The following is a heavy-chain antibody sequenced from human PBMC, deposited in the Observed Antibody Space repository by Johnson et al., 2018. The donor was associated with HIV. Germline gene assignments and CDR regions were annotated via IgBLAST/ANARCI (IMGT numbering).Heavy chain of an antibody. Sequence: QVQLVESGGGVVQPGRSLRLSCAASGFTFSSYAMHWVRQAPGKGLEWVAFIWYDGSYKYYADSVKGRFTISRDNSKNTLYLQMNILRAEDTAVYYCAREKLELGIDAFDIWGQGTMVTVSS. J-gene: IGHJ3*02. CDR3: AREKLELGIDAFDI. CDR2: IWYDGSYK. V-gene: IGHV3-33*01. CDR1: GFTFSSYA. D-gene: IGHD1-7*01.